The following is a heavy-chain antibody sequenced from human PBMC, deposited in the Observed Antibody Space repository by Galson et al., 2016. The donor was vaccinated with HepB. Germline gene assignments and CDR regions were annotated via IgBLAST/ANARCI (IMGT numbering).Heavy chain of an antibody. CDR3: ARDKGVIAFDY. J-gene: IGHJ4*02. CDR2: INPSDGGT. CDR1: GYMFTSYY. D-gene: IGHD2-21*01. Sequence: SVKVSCKASGYMFTSYYVHWVRQAPGQGLEWMGVINPSDGGTGYAPKFQGRLTMTGNRSTSTVYMELSSLRSEDTAVYYCARDKGVIAFDYWGQGTLVSVSS. V-gene: IGHV1-46*01.